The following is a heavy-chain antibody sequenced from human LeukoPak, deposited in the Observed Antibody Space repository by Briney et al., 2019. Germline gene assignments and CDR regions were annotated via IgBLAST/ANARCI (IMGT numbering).Heavy chain of an antibody. V-gene: IGHV4-59*11. CDR3: ARDLPFSV. J-gene: IGHJ6*04. CDR2: IYYSGST. CDR1: GGSISGHY. Sequence: PSETLSLTCTVSGGSISGHYWSWIRQPPGKGLEWIGYIYYSGSTNYNPSLKSRVTISVDTSKNQFSLKLSSVTAADTAVYYCARDLPFSVWGKGTTVTVSS.